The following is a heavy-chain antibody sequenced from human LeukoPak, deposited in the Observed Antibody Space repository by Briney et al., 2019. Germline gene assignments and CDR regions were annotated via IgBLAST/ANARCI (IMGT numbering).Heavy chain of an antibody. V-gene: IGHV1-46*01. D-gene: IGHD5-24*01. Sequence: ASVKVSCKASGYTFTSYYMHWVRLAPGQGLEWMGIISPSGGSTTYAQKFQGRVTMTRDTSTTTVYMELSSLRSEDTAVYYCARSERYGQQSPWGQGTLVTISS. CDR1: GYTFTSYY. CDR3: ARSERYGQQSP. CDR2: ISPSGGST. J-gene: IGHJ5*02.